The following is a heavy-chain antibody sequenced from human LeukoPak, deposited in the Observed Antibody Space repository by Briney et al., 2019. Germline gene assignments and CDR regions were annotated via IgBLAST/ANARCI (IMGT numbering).Heavy chain of an antibody. CDR3: ARRNYGSGSYPS. CDR1: GGSFSGYY. J-gene: IGHJ5*02. CDR2: INHSGST. D-gene: IGHD3-10*01. Sequence: SETLSLTCAVYGGSFSGYYWSWLRQPPGKGLEWIGEINHSGSTNYTPSLKSRVTISVDTSKNQFSLKLSSVTAADTAVYYCARRNYGSGSYPSWGQGTLVTVSS. V-gene: IGHV4-34*01.